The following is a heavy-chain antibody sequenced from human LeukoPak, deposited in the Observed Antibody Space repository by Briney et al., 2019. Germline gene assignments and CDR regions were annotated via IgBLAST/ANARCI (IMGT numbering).Heavy chain of an antibody. CDR2: ISWNSGSI. CDR3: AKAPGIVGATGAFDI. V-gene: IGHV3-9*01. D-gene: IGHD1-26*01. CDR1: GFTFDDYA. J-gene: IGHJ3*02. Sequence: GGSLRLSCAASGFTFDDYAMHWVRQAPGKGLEWVSGISWNSGSIAYADSVRGRFTISRANAKNYLYLQMNSLRGEETALYYCAKAPGIVGATGAFDIWGQETMVTVSS.